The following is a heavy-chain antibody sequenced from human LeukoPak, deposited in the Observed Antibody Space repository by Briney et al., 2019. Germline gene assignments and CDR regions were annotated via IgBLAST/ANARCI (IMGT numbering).Heavy chain of an antibody. CDR1: GGSISSSRYY. Sequence: SETLSLTCTVSGGSISSSRYYWGWIRQPPGKGLEWIGSIYYSGSTYYNPSLKSRVTISVDASKNQFSLKLSSVTAADTAVYYCARDGDRGWFDPWGQGTLVAVSS. V-gene: IGHV4-39*07. J-gene: IGHJ5*02. CDR3: ARDGDRGWFDP. CDR2: IYYSGST.